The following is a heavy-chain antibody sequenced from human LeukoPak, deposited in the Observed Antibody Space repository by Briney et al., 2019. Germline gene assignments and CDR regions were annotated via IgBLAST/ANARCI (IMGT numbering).Heavy chain of an antibody. J-gene: IGHJ4*02. Sequence: SETLSLTCAVYGGSFSGYYWSWIRQPPGKGLEWIGEINHSGSTNYNPSLKSRVTIPVDTSKNQFSLKLSSVTAADTAVYYCARIPDGEFDYWGQGTLVTVSS. V-gene: IGHV4-34*01. CDR1: GGSFSGYY. D-gene: IGHD4-17*01. CDR2: INHSGST. CDR3: ARIPDGEFDY.